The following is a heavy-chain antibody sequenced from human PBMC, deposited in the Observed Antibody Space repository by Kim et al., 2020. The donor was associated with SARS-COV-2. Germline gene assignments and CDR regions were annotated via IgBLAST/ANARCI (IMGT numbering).Heavy chain of an antibody. Sequence: GGSMRLSCAASGFTFSSYWMHWVRQAPGKGLVWVSRINSDGSSTSYADSVKGRFTISRDNAKNTLYLQMNSQRAEDTAVYYCARGGWLRHFDYWGQGTLVAVSS. CDR3: ARGGWLRHFDY. V-gene: IGHV3-74*01. CDR2: INSDGSST. J-gene: IGHJ4*02. CDR1: GFTFSSYW. D-gene: IGHD5-12*01.